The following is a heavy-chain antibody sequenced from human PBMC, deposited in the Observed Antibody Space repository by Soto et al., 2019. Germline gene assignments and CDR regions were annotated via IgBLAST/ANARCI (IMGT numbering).Heavy chain of an antibody. V-gene: IGHV3-33*01. J-gene: IGHJ5*02. CDR2: IWFDGSNK. D-gene: IGHD2-15*01. Sequence: GGSLRLSCAASGFTFSTCAMHWVRQAPGKGLEWVAVIWFDGSNKYYADSVKGRFTISRDNSKNTLYLQMNSLRAEDTAVYHRARGPVVVTATHWFDPWGQGTLVTVSS. CDR3: ARGPVVVTATHWFDP. CDR1: GFTFSTCA.